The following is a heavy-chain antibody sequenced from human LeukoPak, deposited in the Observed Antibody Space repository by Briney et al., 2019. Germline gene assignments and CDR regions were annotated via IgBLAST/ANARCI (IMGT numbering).Heavy chain of an antibody. D-gene: IGHD1-26*01. Sequence: GGSLRLSCAASGFTFSDYYMSWIRQAPGKGLEWVAVISYDGSNKYYADSVKGRFTISRDNSKNTLYLQMNSLRAEDTAVYYCARDTGELRLRYYFDYWGQGTLVTVSS. CDR2: ISYDGSNK. CDR1: GFTFSDYY. J-gene: IGHJ4*02. CDR3: ARDTGELRLRYYFDY. V-gene: IGHV3-30-3*01.